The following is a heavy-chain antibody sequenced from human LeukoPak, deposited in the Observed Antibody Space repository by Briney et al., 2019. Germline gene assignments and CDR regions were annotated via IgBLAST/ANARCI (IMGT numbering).Heavy chain of an antibody. D-gene: IGHD3-22*01. Sequence: PGGSLRLSCAASGFTFDDYGMSWVRQAPGKGLEWVAYISRSSHAIYYADSVKGRFTIFRDNAKNSLYLQMTSLRPEDTAVYFCARFYYYDTSGYPDYWGQGALVTVSS. CDR3: ARFYYYDTSGYPDY. CDR2: ISRSSHAI. V-gene: IGHV3-48*01. CDR1: GFTFDDYG. J-gene: IGHJ4*02.